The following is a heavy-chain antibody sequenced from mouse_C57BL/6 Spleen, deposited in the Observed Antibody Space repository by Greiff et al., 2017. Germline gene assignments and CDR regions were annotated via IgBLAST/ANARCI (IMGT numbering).Heavy chain of an antibody. Sequence: EVKLMESGGGLVQPGGSMKLSCVASGFTFSNYWMNWVRQSPEKGLEWVAQIRLKSDNYATHYAESVKGRFTISRDDSKSSVYLQMNNLRAEDTGIYYCSLDSSGYRFAYWGQGTLVTVSA. CDR2: IRLKSDNYAT. J-gene: IGHJ3*01. CDR3: SLDSSGYRFAY. V-gene: IGHV6-3*01. D-gene: IGHD3-2*02. CDR1: GFTFSNYW.